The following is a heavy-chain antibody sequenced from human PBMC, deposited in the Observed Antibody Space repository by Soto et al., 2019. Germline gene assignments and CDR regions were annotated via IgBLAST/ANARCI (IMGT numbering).Heavy chain of an antibody. D-gene: IGHD1-26*01. CDR1: GGTFSSYA. V-gene: IGHV1-69*13. CDR2: IIPIFGTA. Sequence: SVKVSCKASGGTFSSYAISWLRQAPGQGLEWMGGIIPIFGTANYAQKFQGRVTITADESTSTAYMELSSLRSEDTAVYYCARVVGATNLYYYYGMDVWGQGTTVTVSS. J-gene: IGHJ6*02. CDR3: ARVVGATNLYYYYGMDV.